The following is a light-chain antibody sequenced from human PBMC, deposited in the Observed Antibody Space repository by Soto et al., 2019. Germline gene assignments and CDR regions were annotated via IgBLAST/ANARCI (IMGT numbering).Light chain of an antibody. Sequence: QSVLTQPPSASGTPGQRVTISCSGSSSNIGSNTVNWYQQLPGTAPQLLIYSNNQRPSGVPDRVSGSKSGTSASLAISGLQSEDEDDYYCAAWDDSLNGLYVFGTGTKVTVL. CDR1: SSNIGSNT. J-gene: IGLJ1*01. CDR2: SNN. V-gene: IGLV1-44*01. CDR3: AAWDDSLNGLYV.